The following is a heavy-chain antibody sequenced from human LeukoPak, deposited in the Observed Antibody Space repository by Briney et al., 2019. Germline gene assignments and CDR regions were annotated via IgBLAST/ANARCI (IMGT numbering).Heavy chain of an antibody. Sequence: GASVKVSCKASGYTFTSYGISWVRQAPGQGLEWMGWISAYNGNTNYAQKLQGRVTMTTDTATSTAYMELRSLRSDDTAVYYCARVDAFWSGYPHPIDYWGQGTLVTVSS. CDR2: ISAYNGNT. CDR1: GYTFTSYG. CDR3: ARVDAFWSGYPHPIDY. V-gene: IGHV1-18*01. D-gene: IGHD3-3*01. J-gene: IGHJ4*02.